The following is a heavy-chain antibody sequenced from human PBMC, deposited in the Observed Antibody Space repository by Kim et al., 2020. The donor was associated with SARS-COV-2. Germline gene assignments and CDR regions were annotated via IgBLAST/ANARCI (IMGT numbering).Heavy chain of an antibody. J-gene: IGHJ4*02. Sequence: GGSLRLSCAASGFTFSSYAMHWVRQAPGKGLEWVAVISYDGSNKYYADSVKGRFTISRDNSKNTLYLQMNSLRAEDTAVYYCAREKGDTAMSSGWNYFDYWGQGTLVTVSS. CDR3: AREKGDTAMSSGWNYFDY. V-gene: IGHV3-30*04. CDR1: GFTFSSYA. D-gene: IGHD5-18*01. CDR2: ISYDGSNK.